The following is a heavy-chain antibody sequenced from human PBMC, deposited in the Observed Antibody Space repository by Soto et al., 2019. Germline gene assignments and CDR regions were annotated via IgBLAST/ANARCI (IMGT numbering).Heavy chain of an antibody. CDR2: VGTSGRST. J-gene: IGHJ4*02. Sequence: PGGSLRLSCSASGFIFSESTIYWVRQVPGKGLEAISAVGTSGRSTYYADSVKDRLTISRDNSKNTLFLQMGSLRPEDTAIYYCVKQAHGLDGVAFDYWGQGTQVTVSS. D-gene: IGHD2-15*01. CDR3: VKQAHGLDGVAFDY. CDR1: GFIFSEST. V-gene: IGHV3-64D*06.